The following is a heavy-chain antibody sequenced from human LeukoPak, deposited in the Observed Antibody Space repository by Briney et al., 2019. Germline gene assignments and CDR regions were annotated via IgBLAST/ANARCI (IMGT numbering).Heavy chain of an antibody. J-gene: IGHJ4*02. CDR3: MSAHGY. Sequence: GGSLRLSCAASGFTVSSEYMSWVRQAPGKGLEWVATILPAGKESYRVDSVKGRFIISRDNAKNSLFLQMNSLRDDDTALYYCMSAHGYWGQGTLVTVSS. CDR1: GFTVSSEY. V-gene: IGHV3-7*01. CDR2: ILPAGKES.